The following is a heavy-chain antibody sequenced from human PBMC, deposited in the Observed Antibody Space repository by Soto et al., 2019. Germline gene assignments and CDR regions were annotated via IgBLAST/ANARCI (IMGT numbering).Heavy chain of an antibody. D-gene: IGHD6-13*01. Sequence: EVQLVESGGGLVQPGRSLRLSCAASGFTFDDYVMHWVRQVPGKGLEWVSGINWNSGSIGYGDSVKGRFAIPRDNAKNSLHLQMNSLSAEDTAFYYCVKDESINWYSGHFRHWGQGTLVTVSS. CDR2: INWNSGSI. CDR3: VKDESINWYSGHFRH. J-gene: IGHJ1*01. CDR1: GFTFDDYV. V-gene: IGHV3-9*01.